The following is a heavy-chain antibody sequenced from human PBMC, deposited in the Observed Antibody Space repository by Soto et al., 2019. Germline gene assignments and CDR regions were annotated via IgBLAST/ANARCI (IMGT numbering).Heavy chain of an antibody. CDR2: ISGSGGST. D-gene: IGHD6-19*01. V-gene: IGHV3-23*01. CDR1: GFTFSSYA. Sequence: GGSLRLSCAASGFTFSSYAMSWVRQAPGKGLEWVSAISGSGGSTYYADSVKGRFTISRDNSKNTLYLQMNSLRAEDTAVYYCAKADLIAVAAPDIPNGGSGFDYWRQGTPVTVSS. J-gene: IGHJ4*02. CDR3: AKADLIAVAAPDIPNGGSGFDY.